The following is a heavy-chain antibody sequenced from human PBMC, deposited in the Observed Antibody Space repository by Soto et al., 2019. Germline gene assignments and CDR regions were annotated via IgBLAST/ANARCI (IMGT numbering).Heavy chain of an antibody. Sequence: GESLKISCKGSGYSFTSYWISWVRQMPGKGLEWMGRIDPSDSYTNYSPSFQGHVTISADKSISTAYLQWGSLKASDTAMYYCAAAAAGTRLYYGMDFCGQGTTVTVYS. J-gene: IGHJ6*02. D-gene: IGHD6-13*01. CDR2: IDPSDSYT. V-gene: IGHV5-10-1*01. CDR1: GYSFTSYW. CDR3: AAAAAGTRLYYGMDF.